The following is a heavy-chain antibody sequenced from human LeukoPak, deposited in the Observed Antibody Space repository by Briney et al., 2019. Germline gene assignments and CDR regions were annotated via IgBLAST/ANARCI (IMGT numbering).Heavy chain of an antibody. CDR3: ARILAYYYYYMDV. D-gene: IGHD3-3*01. CDR1: GGSLSSSSYY. CDR2: IYYSGST. V-gene: IGHV4-39*01. Sequence: KPSETLSLTCTVSGGSLSSSSYYWGWIRQPPGKGLEWIGSIYYSGSTYYNPSLKSRVTISVDTSKNQFSLKLSSVTAADTAVYYCARILAYYYYYMDVWGRGTTVTVSS. J-gene: IGHJ6*03.